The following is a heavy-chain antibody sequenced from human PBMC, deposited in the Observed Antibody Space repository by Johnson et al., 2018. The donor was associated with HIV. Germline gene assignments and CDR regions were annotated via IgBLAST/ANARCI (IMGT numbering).Heavy chain of an antibody. J-gene: IGHJ3*02. CDR2: FYRGGSP. CDR1: GFTVSSNY. Sequence: VQLVASGGGLIQPGGSLRFSCAASGFTVSSNYMSWVRQAPGKGLEPVSVFYRGGSPYSAYSVMGRFTISRDNAKNSLYLQMNSLRAEDTAVYYCARDRVGATAFDIWGQGTLVTVSS. D-gene: IGHD1-26*01. V-gene: IGHV3-53*01. CDR3: ARDRVGATAFDI.